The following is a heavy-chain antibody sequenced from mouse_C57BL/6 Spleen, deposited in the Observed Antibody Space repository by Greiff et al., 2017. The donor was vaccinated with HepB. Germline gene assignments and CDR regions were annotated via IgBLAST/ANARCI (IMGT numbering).Heavy chain of an antibody. D-gene: IGHD5-2*01. CDR3: ARSEYLGYFDV. J-gene: IGHJ1*03. CDR2: INPGSGGT. V-gene: IGHV1-54*01. Sequence: VQLQESGAELVRPGTSVKVSCKASGYAFTNYLIEWVKQRPGQGLEWIGVINPGSGGTNYNEKFKGKATLTADKSSSTAYMQLSSLTSEDSAVYFCARSEYLGYFDVWGTGTTVTVSS. CDR1: GYAFTNYL.